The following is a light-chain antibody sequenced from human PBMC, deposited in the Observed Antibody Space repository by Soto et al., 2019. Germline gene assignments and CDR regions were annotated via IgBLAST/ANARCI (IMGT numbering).Light chain of an antibody. Sequence: DFRMTQSPSSLFASVGDKSPTICRPSQAIATYLNWYQQKPGKAPKLLTYDAPNLETGVPSRFSGSGSGTDFTFTISSLQPEDIATYYCQQYDNLPYTFGQGTKLEIK. CDR1: QAIATY. CDR2: DAP. V-gene: IGKV1-33*01. CDR3: QQYDNLPYT. J-gene: IGKJ2*01.